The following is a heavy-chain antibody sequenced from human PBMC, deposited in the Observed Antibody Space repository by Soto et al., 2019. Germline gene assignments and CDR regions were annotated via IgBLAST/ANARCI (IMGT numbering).Heavy chain of an antibody. V-gene: IGHV3-33*06. J-gene: IGHJ3*02. Sequence: GGSLRLSCEASGLTFSNHGFHWVRQAPGKGLEWVAAMWANGFNKDYSDSVKGRFTVSRDNSKNTVYLQMDGLRAEDTAVYYCAKDPSHTIDIWGQGTMVTVSS. CDR1: GLTFSNHG. CDR2: MWANGFNK. CDR3: AKDPSHTIDI. D-gene: IGHD2-2*01.